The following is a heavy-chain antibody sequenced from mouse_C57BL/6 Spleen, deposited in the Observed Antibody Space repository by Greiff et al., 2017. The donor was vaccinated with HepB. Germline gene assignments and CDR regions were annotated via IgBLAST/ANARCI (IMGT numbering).Heavy chain of an antibody. CDR2: IDPETGGT. Sequence: VQLQQSGAELVRPGASVTLSCKASGYTFTDYEMHWVKQTPVHGLEWIGAIDPETGGTAYNQKFKGKAILTADKSSSTAYMELRSLTSEDSAVYYCTWGVTGFDYWGQGTTLTVSS. V-gene: IGHV1-15*01. CDR3: TWGVTGFDY. CDR1: GYTFTDYE. D-gene: IGHD2-2*01. J-gene: IGHJ2*01.